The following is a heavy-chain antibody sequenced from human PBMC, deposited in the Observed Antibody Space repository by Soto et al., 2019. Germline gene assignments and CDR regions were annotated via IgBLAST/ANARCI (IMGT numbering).Heavy chain of an antibody. CDR1: GFTFSDHF. V-gene: IGHV3-72*01. D-gene: IGHD1-26*01. CDR3: ARVSGSHYIDY. CDR2: SRNKVNSYTT. J-gene: IGHJ4*02. Sequence: GGSLRLSCADSGFTFSDHFMDWVRQAPGKGLEWIGRSRNKVNSYTTEHAASVKGRFTISRDDSQNSLYLQMNSLKTEDTAVYYCARVSGSHYIDYWGQGTLVTVSS.